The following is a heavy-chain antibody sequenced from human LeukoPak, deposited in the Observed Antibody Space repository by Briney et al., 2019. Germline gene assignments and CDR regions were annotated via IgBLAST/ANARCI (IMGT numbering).Heavy chain of an antibody. D-gene: IGHD6-6*01. V-gene: IGHV3-43*01. CDR3: AKGRGSSGYFDY. J-gene: IGHJ4*02. CDR2: ISWNGVST. CDR1: GFTFDDYT. Sequence: PGGSLRLSCAASGFTFDDYTMHWVRQAPGKGLEWVSLISWNGVSTYYADSVKGRFTISRDNSKNSLYLQMNSLRTEDTALYYCAKGRGSSGYFDYWGQGTLVTVSS.